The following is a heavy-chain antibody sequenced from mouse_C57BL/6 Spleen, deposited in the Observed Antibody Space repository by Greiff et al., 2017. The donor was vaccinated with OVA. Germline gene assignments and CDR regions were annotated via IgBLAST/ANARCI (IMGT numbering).Heavy chain of an antibody. J-gene: IGHJ4*01. V-gene: IGHV1-62-2*01. CDR2: FYPGSGSI. Sequence: QVQLKESGAELVKPGASVKLSCKASGYTFTEYTIHWVKQRSGQGLEWIGWFYPGSGSIKYNEKFKDKATLTADKSSSTVYMELSRLTSEDSAVYFCARHEYYYGSSYEGYAMDYWGQGTSVTVSS. D-gene: IGHD1-1*01. CDR1: GYTFTEYT. CDR3: ARHEYYYGSSYEGYAMDY.